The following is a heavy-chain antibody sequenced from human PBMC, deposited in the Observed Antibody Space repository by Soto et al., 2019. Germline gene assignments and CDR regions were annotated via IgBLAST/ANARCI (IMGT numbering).Heavy chain of an antibody. CDR2: IYYSGST. V-gene: IGHV4-59*08. J-gene: IGHJ2*01. D-gene: IGHD2-15*01. CDR3: ARLVVVVAATQDCYFDL. CDR1: GGSISSYY. Sequence: QVQLQESGPGLVKPSETLSLTCTVSGGSISSYYWSWIRQPPGKGLEWIGYIYYSGSTNYNPSLKSRVTISVDTSKNQFSLKLSSVTAADTAVYYCARLVVVVAATQDCYFDLWGRGTLVTVSS.